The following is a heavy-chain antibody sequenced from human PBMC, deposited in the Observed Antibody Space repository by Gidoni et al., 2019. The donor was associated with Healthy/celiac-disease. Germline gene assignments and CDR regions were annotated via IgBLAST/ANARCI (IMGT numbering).Heavy chain of an antibody. J-gene: IGHJ5*02. CDR3: ARHYYGSGSYYNAWWFDP. CDR2: IYYSGST. Sequence: QVQLQESVPALLNPSETLSLTCTAPGCSISSYYWSWIRQPPAKGLQWIGYIYYSGSTNETPSLKSRVTISVDTSKNQFSLKLRSVTDADTAVYYCARHYYGSGSYYNAWWFDPWGQGTLVTVSS. CDR1: GCSISSYY. D-gene: IGHD3-10*01. V-gene: IGHV4-59*01.